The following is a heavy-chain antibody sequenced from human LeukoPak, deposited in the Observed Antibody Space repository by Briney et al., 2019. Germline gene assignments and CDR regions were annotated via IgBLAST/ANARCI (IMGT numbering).Heavy chain of an antibody. CDR3: VSGYCSSTTCYRGAY. D-gene: IGHD2-2*03. V-gene: IGHV3-74*01. CDR1: GFTFGNYW. Sequence: GGSLRLSCAASGFTFGNYWMHWVRQAPGKGLLWVSRISDDGSSANYADSVQGRFTISRDNAKNTVYLRMHSLIAEDPAVYYCVSGYCSSTTCYRGAYWGQGTLVTVSS. J-gene: IGHJ4*02. CDR2: ISDDGSSA.